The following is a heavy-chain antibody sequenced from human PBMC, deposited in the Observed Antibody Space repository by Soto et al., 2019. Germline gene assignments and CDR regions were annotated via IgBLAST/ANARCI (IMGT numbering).Heavy chain of an antibody. CDR1: GGTFSSYA. Sequence: QVQLVQSGAEVKKPGSSVQVSCKASGGTFSSYAISWVRQAPGQGLEWMGGIIPIFGTANYAQKFQGRVTITADESTSTAYMELSSLRSEDTAVYYCARGDYCSGGSCYVYWGQGTLVTVSS. J-gene: IGHJ4*02. D-gene: IGHD2-15*01. CDR3: ARGDYCSGGSCYVY. V-gene: IGHV1-69*01. CDR2: IIPIFGTA.